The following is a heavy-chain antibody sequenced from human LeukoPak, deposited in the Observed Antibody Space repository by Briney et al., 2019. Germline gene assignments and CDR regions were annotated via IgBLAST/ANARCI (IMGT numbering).Heavy chain of an antibody. V-gene: IGHV3-21*01. D-gene: IGHD4-17*01. CDR2: ISSSSSYI. J-gene: IGHJ6*03. CDR3: ARAPPRGDYVPHYYYYMDV. CDR1: GFTFSSYS. Sequence: GGYLRLSCAASGFTFSSYSMNWVRQAPGKGLEWVSSISSSSSYIYYADSVKGRFTISRDNAKNSLYLQMNSLRAEDTAVYYCARAPPRGDYVPHYYYYMDVWGKGTTVTVSS.